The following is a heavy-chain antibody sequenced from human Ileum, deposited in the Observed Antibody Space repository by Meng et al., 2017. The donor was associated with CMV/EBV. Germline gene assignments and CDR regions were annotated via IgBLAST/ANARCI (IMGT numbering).Heavy chain of an antibody. CDR2: IHYSGST. CDR1: GGSVSSSAYY. V-gene: IGHV4-39*07. Sequence: SETLSLTCTVSGGSVSSSAYYWGWIRQPPGKGLEWMGSIHYSGSTYYNPSLKSRVTMSVDTSENQFSLKLNSVTAADTAMYYWASLTIAAAVRGYWGQGTLVTVSS. D-gene: IGHD6-25*01. CDR3: ASLTIAAAVRGY. J-gene: IGHJ4*02.